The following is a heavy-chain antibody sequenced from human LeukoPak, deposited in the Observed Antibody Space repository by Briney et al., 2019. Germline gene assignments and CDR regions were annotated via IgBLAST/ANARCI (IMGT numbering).Heavy chain of an antibody. D-gene: IGHD6-13*01. CDR1: GFTLSSNW. J-gene: IGHJ4*02. CDR2: FYSDGSRT. CDR3: ARAGVAAAGAHY. V-gene: IGHV3-74*01. Sequence: GGSLRLSCAGSGFTLSSNWMHWVRQAPGKGLVWVSRFYSDGSRTNYADSVKGRFTISGDNAKNTQYLQMNSLRAEDTAVYYCARAGVAAAGAHYWGQGTLVTVSS.